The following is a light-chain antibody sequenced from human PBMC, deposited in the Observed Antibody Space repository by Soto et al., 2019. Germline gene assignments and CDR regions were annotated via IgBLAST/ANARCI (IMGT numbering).Light chain of an antibody. Sequence: DIHLTPSHSTLSASVGDRVTITCRASQNINSWLAWYQQKPGKAPKLLIYEASSLEKGVPARFGGSGSGTEFTLTISSLQPDDFATYYCQQYNVYSWTFGQGTKLDIK. V-gene: IGKV1-5*03. CDR1: QNINSW. CDR3: QQYNVYSWT. J-gene: IGKJ1*01. CDR2: EAS.